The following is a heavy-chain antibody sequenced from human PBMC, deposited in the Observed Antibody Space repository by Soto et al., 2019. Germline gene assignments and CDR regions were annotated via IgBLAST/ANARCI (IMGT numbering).Heavy chain of an antibody. CDR3: ARAGWIAARCVFAY. CDR2: IIPIFGTA. D-gene: IGHD6-6*01. V-gene: IGHV1-69*06. J-gene: IGHJ4*02. Sequence: SVKISCKASGGTFSGYAISWVRQAPGQGLEWMGGIIPIFGTANYAQKFQGRVTITADKSKNQFSLKLSSVTAADTAVYYCARAGWIAARCVFAYWGQGTLVTVSS. CDR1: GGTFSGYA.